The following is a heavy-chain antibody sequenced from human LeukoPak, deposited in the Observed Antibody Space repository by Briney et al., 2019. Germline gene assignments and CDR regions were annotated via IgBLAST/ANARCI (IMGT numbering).Heavy chain of an antibody. CDR1: GGSFSGYY. Sequence: SETLSLTCAVYGGSFSGYYWSWIRQPPGKGLEWIGEINHSGSTNYNPSLKSRVTISVDTSKNQFSLKLSSVTAADTAVYYCARLVNCSSTSCYAFDYWGQGTLVTVSS. J-gene: IGHJ4*02. V-gene: IGHV4-34*01. D-gene: IGHD2-2*01. CDR3: ARLVNCSSTSCYAFDY. CDR2: INHSGST.